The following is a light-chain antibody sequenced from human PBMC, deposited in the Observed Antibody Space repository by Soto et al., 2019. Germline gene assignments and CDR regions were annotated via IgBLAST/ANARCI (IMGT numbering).Light chain of an antibody. CDR3: AVWDDRLSAWV. J-gene: IGLJ3*02. CDR2: SND. V-gene: IGLV1-44*01. Sequence: QSVLTQPPSASGTPGQRVTISFSGSSSNIGSNTVNWYQQLPRTAPKLLIYSNDLRPSGVPDRFSGSKSGTSASLAISGLQSDDEADYYCAVWDDRLSAWVFGGGTKLTVL. CDR1: SSNIGSNT.